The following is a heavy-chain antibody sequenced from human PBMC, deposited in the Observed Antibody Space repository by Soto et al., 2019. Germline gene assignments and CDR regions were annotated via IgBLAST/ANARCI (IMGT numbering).Heavy chain of an antibody. J-gene: IGHJ4*02. D-gene: IGHD2-21*02. V-gene: IGHV1-58*01. CDR2: IVVSSGNT. CDR3: AADPYCGGDCYFDD. CDR1: GFAFFTSA. Sequence: SATVSCKASGFAFFTSAVQWGRQARGQGLEWIGWIVVSSGNTDYAQKFQERVTITRDMSTNTAYMELTSLRSEDTAVYYCAADPYCGGDCYFDDWGQGTVVTVSS.